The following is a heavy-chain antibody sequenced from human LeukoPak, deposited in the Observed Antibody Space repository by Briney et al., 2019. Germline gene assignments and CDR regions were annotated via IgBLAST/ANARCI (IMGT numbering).Heavy chain of an antibody. D-gene: IGHD3-10*01. CDR2: IKQDESEK. CDR1: GFTFSNYW. J-gene: IGHJ4*02. CDR3: AREWSGFGELPDY. V-gene: IGHV3-7*01. Sequence: GGSLRLSCAASGFTFSNYWMSWVRQAPGKGLEWVANIKQDESEKYYLDSVKGRFTISRDNAKNTLYLQMNSLRVEDTAVYYCAREWSGFGELPDYWGQGTLVTVSS.